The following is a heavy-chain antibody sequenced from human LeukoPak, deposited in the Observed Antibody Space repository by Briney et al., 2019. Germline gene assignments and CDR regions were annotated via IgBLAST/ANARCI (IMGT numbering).Heavy chain of an antibody. CDR2: ITQDGSEK. J-gene: IGHJ6*03. V-gene: IGHV3-7*01. CDR1: EFTISSYR. D-gene: IGHD4-11*01. Sequence: SLRLSWASSEFTISSYRMSWLRQPPGKGLEWGSNITQDGSEKYDVDSLKGRFTITRANTKTSLKLQMNSLTDETTAEYYCARHQGYSPYYYYMDVWRKGTTVTVSS. CDR3: ARHQGYSPYYYYMDV.